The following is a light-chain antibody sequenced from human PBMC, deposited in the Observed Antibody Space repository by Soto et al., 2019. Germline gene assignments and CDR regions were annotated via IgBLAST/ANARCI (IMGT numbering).Light chain of an antibody. CDR1: QSIGSW. J-gene: IGKJ1*01. CDR2: KAS. CDR3: EQYAKDSPWT. V-gene: IGKV1-5*03. Sequence: DIQMTQSPSTLSASVGDRVILTCRASQSIGSWLAWYQQKAGKGPKLLIYKASSLKSGVPSRFSGSGSRTEVGLTISTLQPHDLATNYDEQYAKDSPWTVGQGTKVEV.